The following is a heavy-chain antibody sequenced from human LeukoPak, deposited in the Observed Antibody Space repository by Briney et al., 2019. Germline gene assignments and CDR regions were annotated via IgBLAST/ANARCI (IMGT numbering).Heavy chain of an antibody. Sequence: GGSLRLSCAASRFTFSNFEMNWVRQAPGKGLEWVSYISSSVSTIYDADSVKGRFTISRDNARNSLCLQMNSLRAEDTAVYYCARDEAYCSGGSCYWGLFDYWGQGTLVTVSS. CDR2: ISSSVSTI. CDR1: RFTFSNFE. CDR3: ARDEAYCSGGSCYWGLFDY. V-gene: IGHV3-48*03. D-gene: IGHD2-15*01. J-gene: IGHJ4*02.